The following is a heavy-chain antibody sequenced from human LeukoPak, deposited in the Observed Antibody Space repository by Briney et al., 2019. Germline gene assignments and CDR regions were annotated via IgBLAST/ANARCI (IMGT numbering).Heavy chain of an antibody. CDR3: AREVDAAAAYNWFDP. Sequence: PGGSLRLSCAASGFTVSSNYMSWVRQAPGKGLEWIGYIYYNGSTNYNPSLKSRVTISVDTSKNQFSLKLSSVTAADTAVYYCAREVDAAAAYNWFDPWGQGTLVTVSS. J-gene: IGHJ5*02. CDR1: GFTVSSNY. D-gene: IGHD2-2*01. CDR2: IYYNGST. V-gene: IGHV4-59*02.